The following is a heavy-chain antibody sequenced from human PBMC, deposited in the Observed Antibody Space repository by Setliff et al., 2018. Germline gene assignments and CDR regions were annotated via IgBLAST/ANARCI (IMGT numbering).Heavy chain of an antibody. CDR2: IGVYSGNT. V-gene: IGHV1-18*01. Sequence: GASVKVSCKASGYTFRQSIVSWVRQAPGQGLEWLGWIGVYSGNTYSAQRFQGGVSLTTDESTNTAYLELRGLRSDDTAVYYCMRLVRFCSRTVCQRTSGDEAWGQGTLVTVSS. J-gene: IGHJ5*02. CDR1: GYTFRQSI. D-gene: IGHD3-3*01. CDR3: MRLVRFCSRTVCQRTSGDEA.